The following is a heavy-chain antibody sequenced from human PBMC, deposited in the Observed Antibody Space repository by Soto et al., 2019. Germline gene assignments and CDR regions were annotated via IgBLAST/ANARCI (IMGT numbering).Heavy chain of an antibody. Sequence: RLQGRVTMTTDTSTSTAYMELRSFKSDDTAVYYCARDLYPLAYYFDYWGQGTLVTVSS. CDR3: ARDLYPLAYYFDY. V-gene: IGHV1-18*01. J-gene: IGHJ4*02.